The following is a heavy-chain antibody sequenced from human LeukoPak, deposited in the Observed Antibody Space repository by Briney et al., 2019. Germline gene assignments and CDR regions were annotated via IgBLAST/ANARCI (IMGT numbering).Heavy chain of an antibody. CDR2: ISYDGSNK. V-gene: IGHV3-30-3*01. J-gene: IGHJ4*02. CDR3: ARGGHITIFGVAHLRYYFDY. D-gene: IGHD3-3*01. CDR1: GFTFSSYA. Sequence: GGSLRLSCAASGFTFSSYAMHWVRQAPGNGLEWVAVISYDGSNKYYADSVKGRFTISRDNSKNTLYLQMNSLRAEDTAVYYCARGGHITIFGVAHLRYYFDYWGQGTLVTVSS.